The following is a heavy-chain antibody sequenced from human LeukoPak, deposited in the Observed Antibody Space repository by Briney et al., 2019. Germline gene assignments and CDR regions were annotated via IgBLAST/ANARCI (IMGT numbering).Heavy chain of an antibody. J-gene: IGHJ4*02. V-gene: IGHV4-61*02. CDR2: KYSSGST. Sequence: PSETLSLTCTVSGDSISSSSHYWGWIRQPAGQGLEWIGRKYSSGSTNYNPSLKSRVTISVDTSRNQLSLELSSVTAADTAVYYCARAFSGCYAFDYWGQGILVTVSS. CDR3: ARAFSGCYAFDY. CDR1: GDSISSSSHY. D-gene: IGHD3-22*01.